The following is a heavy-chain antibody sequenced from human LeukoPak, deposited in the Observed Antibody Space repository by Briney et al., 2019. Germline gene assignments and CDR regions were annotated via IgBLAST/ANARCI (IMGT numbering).Heavy chain of an antibody. Sequence: PGESLKISCKGSGYSFTSYWIGWVRQMPGKGLEWMGIIYPGDSDTRYSPSFQGQVTISADKSISTAYLQWSSLKASDTAMYYCARHESLPYDFWEGGDIWGQGTMVTVSS. D-gene: IGHD3-3*01. CDR2: IYPGDSDT. V-gene: IGHV5-51*01. CDR1: GYSFTSYW. CDR3: ARHESLPYDFWEGGDI. J-gene: IGHJ3*02.